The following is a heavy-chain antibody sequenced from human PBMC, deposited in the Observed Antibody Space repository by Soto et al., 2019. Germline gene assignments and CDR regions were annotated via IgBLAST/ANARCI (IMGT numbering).Heavy chain of an antibody. CDR2: IYYSGST. D-gene: IGHD2-15*01. J-gene: IGHJ6*03. V-gene: IGHV4-59*01. Sequence: SETLSLTCTVSGGSISSYYWSWIRQPPGKGLEWIGYIYYSGSTNYNPSLKSRVTISVDTSKNQFSLKLSSVTAADTAVYYCARRRGTVPYHYYMAVWGKGTTVTVSS. CDR3: ARRRGTVPYHYYMAV. CDR1: GGSISSYY.